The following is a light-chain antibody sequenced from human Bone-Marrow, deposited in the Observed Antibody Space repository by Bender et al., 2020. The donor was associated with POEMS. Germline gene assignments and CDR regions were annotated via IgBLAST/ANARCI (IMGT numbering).Light chain of an antibody. CDR3: STWDDRLNAWL. Sequence: QSALTQPASVSGSPGQSITISCTGTSSDIGGYNYVSWYQQHPGKAPKLLIYEVSRPSGVSDRFSGSKSGNTASLTISGLQAEDEADYYCSTWDDRLNAWLFGGGTKLTVL. CDR2: EV. CDR1: SSDIGGYNY. V-gene: IGLV2-14*01. J-gene: IGLJ3*02.